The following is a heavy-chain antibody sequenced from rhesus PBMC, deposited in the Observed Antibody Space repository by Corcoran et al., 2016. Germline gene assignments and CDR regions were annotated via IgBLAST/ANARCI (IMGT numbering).Heavy chain of an antibody. CDR3: ARAYGLDS. J-gene: IGHJ6*01. CDR1: VGSLSSNY. V-gene: IGHV4-147*01. CDR2: IYGGSGST. Sequence: QVQLPASGPGLVKPSETLSLPCVVSVGSLSSNYWNWIPQPPGKGREWIGRIYGGSGSTSYNPSLTSRVTISTDTSKNQFSLKLSSVTAADTAMYYCARAYGLDSWGQGVVVTVSS.